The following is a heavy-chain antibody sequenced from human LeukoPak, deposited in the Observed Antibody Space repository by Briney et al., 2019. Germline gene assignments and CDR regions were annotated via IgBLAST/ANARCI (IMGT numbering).Heavy chain of an antibody. CDR3: AKDRAAMVLGWFDP. CDR1: GFTFDDYA. Sequence: GRSLRLSCAASGFTFDDYAMHWVRQAPGKGLEWVSGISWNSGSIGYADSVKGRFTISRDNAKNSLYLQMNSLRAEDTALYYCAKDRAAMVLGWFDPWGQGTLVTVPS. J-gene: IGHJ5*02. D-gene: IGHD5-18*01. V-gene: IGHV3-9*01. CDR2: ISWNSGSI.